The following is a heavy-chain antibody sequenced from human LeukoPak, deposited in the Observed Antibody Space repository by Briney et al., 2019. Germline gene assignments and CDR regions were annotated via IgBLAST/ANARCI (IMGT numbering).Heavy chain of an antibody. CDR1: GGSISSGRYY. Sequence: PSQTLSLTCTVSGGSISSGRYYWSWLRQHPGKGLEWIGYIDYSGTTYYNPSFKFRLYISIDTSKNQFSLKLSSVTVADTAVYYCAREVITILGVVIFSRFDPWGQGTLVTVSS. CDR3: AREVITILGVVIFSRFDP. CDR2: IDYSGTT. J-gene: IGHJ5*02. V-gene: IGHV4-31*03. D-gene: IGHD3-3*01.